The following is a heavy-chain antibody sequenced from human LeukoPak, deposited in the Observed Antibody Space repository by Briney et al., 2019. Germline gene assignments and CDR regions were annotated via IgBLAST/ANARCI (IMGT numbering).Heavy chain of an antibody. CDR2: TSSSSSTI. CDR3: ARLRYYGMDV. V-gene: IGHV3-48*04. J-gene: IGHJ6*02. Sequence: GGSLRLSCAASGFTFSGYDMSWVRQAPGKGLEWVSYTSSSSSTIYYADSVKSRFTISRDNAKTSLYLQMNSLRAEDTAVYYRARLRYYGMDVWGQGTTVTVSS. CDR1: GFTFSGYD.